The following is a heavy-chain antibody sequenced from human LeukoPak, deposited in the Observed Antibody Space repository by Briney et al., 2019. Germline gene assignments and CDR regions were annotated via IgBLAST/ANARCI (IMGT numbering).Heavy chain of an antibody. Sequence: GGSLRLSCAASGFTFSTYAMSWVRHAPGKGLEWVSAISGSGDRTYYADSVKGRFTTSRDNSKNTLYLQMNSLRAEDTAIYYCAKDLAYDSSDYHVIFDCWGQGTLVTVSS. CDR1: GFTFSTYA. CDR2: ISGSGDRT. CDR3: AKDLAYDSSDYHVIFDC. V-gene: IGHV3-23*01. J-gene: IGHJ4*02. D-gene: IGHD3-22*01.